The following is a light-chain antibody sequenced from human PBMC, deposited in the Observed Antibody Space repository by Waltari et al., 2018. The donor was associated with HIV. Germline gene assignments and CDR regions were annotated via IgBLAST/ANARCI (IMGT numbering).Light chain of an antibody. CDR3: NSYTSTDRWV. CDR1: TNDVGRYEY. V-gene: IGLV2-14*03. J-gene: IGLJ3*02. CDR2: DVT. Sequence: QSALTQPASVSGSPGQSITISCTGITNDVGRYEYVSWYQQHPGKAPKLLIYDVTYRPSGVSTRFSGSKSGNTASLTVSGLQAEDEADYYCNSYTSTDRWVFGGGTKLTVL.